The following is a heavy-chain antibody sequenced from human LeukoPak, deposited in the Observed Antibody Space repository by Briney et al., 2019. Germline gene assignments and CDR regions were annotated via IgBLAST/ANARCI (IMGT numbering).Heavy chain of an antibody. V-gene: IGHV3-7*03. CDR2: IKKDGTET. CDR3: AKEGRSLQTY. D-gene: IGHD5-24*01. J-gene: IGHJ4*02. CDR1: GFMFSSNW. Sequence: GGSLRLSCAASGFMFSSNWMSWVRLAPGKGLEWVANIKKDGTETYYVDSVKGRFTISRDNAKNSLYLQMNSLRVEDTAVYYCAKEGRSLQTYWGQGTLVTVSS.